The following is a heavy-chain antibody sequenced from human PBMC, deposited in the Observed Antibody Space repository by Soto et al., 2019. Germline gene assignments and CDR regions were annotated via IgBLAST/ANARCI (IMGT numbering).Heavy chain of an antibody. CDR1: GCTFTSYG. CDR3: ARPYSSSWLRDYYFDY. J-gene: IGHJ4*02. Sequence: GSSVKVSCKDSGCTFTSYGISWVRQAPGQGLEWVGWISAYNGNTNYAQKLQGRVTMTTDTSTSTAYMELRRLRSDDTAVYYCARPYSSSWLRDYYFDYRDQGTLATV. V-gene: IGHV1-18*04. CDR2: ISAYNGNT. D-gene: IGHD6-13*01.